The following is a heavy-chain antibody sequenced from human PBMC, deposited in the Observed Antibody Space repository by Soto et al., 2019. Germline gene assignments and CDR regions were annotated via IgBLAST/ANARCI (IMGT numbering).Heavy chain of an antibody. D-gene: IGHD2-15*01. Sequence: QVQLVQSGTEVKKPGASVKVSCKASGYTFTSYGISWVRQAPGQGLEWMGWISAYNGNTNYAQKLQDRVTMTTDTSASTAYMELRSLRSEDTAVCYCATMAAAHIDDWGQGTMVTVSS. J-gene: IGHJ4*02. CDR3: ATMAAAHIDD. CDR1: GYTFTSYG. V-gene: IGHV1-18*01. CDR2: ISAYNGNT.